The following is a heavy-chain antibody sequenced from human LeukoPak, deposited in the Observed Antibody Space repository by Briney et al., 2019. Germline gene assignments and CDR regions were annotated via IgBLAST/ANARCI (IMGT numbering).Heavy chain of an antibody. CDR3: ARSFDH. CDR1: GFTFSNYD. Sequence: GGSLRLPCAASGFTFSNYDMNWVRLAPGKGLEWVSYISTSSTTIYYADSVKGRFTISRDNAKNSLYLQMNNLRDDDTAVYFCARSFDHWGQGTLVTVSS. J-gene: IGHJ4*02. V-gene: IGHV3-48*02. CDR2: ISTSSTTI.